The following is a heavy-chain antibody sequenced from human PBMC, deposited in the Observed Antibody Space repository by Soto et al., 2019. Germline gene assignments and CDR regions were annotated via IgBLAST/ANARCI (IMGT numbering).Heavy chain of an antibody. V-gene: IGHV3-23*01. CDR3: AKDHAGVEYYDFWSGYYPRYYYYYGMDV. J-gene: IGHJ6*02. D-gene: IGHD3-3*01. CDR1: GFTFSSYA. CDR2: ISGSGGST. Sequence: SGGSLRLSCAASGFTFSSYAMSWVRQAPGKGLEWVSAISGSGGSTYYADSVKGRFTISRDNSKNTLYLQMNSLRAEDTAVYYCAKDHAGVEYYDFWSGYYPRYYYYYGMDVWGQGTTVTVSS.